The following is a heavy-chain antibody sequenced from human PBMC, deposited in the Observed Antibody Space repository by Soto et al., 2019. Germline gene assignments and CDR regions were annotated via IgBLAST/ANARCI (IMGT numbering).Heavy chain of an antibody. V-gene: IGHV1-8*01. CDR2: MNPNSGNT. J-gene: IGHJ6*02. CDR1: GYTFTSYD. D-gene: IGHD6-13*01. CDR3: ASSHSSSWYYYYYGMDV. Sequence: ASVKVSCKASGYTFTSYDINWVRQATGQGLKWMGWMNPNSGNTGYAQKFQGRVTMTRNTSISTAYMELSSLRSEDTAVYYCASSHSSSWYYYYYGMDVWGQGTTVTVSS.